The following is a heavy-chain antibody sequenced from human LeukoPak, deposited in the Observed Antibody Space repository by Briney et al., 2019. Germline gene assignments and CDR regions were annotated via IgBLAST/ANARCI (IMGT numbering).Heavy chain of an antibody. V-gene: IGHV3-21*01. J-gene: IGHJ4*02. Sequence: PGGSLRLSCAASGFTFSSYSMNWVRQAPGKGLEWVSSISSSSSYIYYAGSVKGRFTISRDNAKNSLYLQMNSLRAEDTAVYYCARAEDIVVVVAATPGDYWGQGTLVTASS. CDR1: GFTFSSYS. CDR2: ISSSSSYI. D-gene: IGHD2-15*01. CDR3: ARAEDIVVVVAATPGDY.